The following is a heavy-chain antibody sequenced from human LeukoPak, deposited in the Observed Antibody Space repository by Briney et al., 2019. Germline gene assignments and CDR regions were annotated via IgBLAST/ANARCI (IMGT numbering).Heavy chain of an antibody. CDR3: ARAGSNWNYVY. Sequence: GGSLRLSCAASRFTFSSYAMSWVRQAPEKGLEWVSSISGSGGSTYYADSVKGRFTISRDNSKNTLYLQMNSLRAEDTAVYYCARAGSNWNYVYWGQGTLVTVSS. CDR1: RFTFSSYA. J-gene: IGHJ4*02. D-gene: IGHD1-7*01. CDR2: ISGSGGST. V-gene: IGHV3-23*01.